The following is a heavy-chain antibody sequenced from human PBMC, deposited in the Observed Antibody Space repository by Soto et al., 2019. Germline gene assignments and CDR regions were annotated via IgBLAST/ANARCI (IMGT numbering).Heavy chain of an antibody. CDR2: IIPIFGTA. CDR1: GGTFSSYA. V-gene: IGHV1-69*01. J-gene: IGHJ4*02. D-gene: IGHD3-22*01. CDR3: ARAYYYDSSGYFWYFDY. Sequence: QVQLVQSGAEVKKPGSSVKVSCKASGGTFSSYAISWVRQAPGQGLEWMGGIIPIFGTANYAQKFQGRTKITADESTSTAYMELSSLRSEDTAVYYCARAYYYDSSGYFWYFDYWGQGTLVTVSS.